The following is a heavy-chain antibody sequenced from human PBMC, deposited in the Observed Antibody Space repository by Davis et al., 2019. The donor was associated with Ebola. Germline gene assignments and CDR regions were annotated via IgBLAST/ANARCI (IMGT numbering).Heavy chain of an antibody. D-gene: IGHD6-13*01. Sequence: PGGSLRLSCAASGFTFSDYYMSWIRQAPGKGLEWVSYISSSGSTIYYADSVKGRFTISRDNAKNSLYLQMNSLRAEDTAVYYCASRASIAAAGFDIWGQGTMVTVSS. CDR3: ASRASIAAAGFDI. CDR2: ISSSGSTI. J-gene: IGHJ3*02. V-gene: IGHV3-11*04. CDR1: GFTFSDYY.